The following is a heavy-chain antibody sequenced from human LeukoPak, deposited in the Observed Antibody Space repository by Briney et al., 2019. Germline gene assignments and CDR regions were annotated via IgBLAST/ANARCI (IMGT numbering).Heavy chain of an antibody. Sequence: KSSETLSLTCTVSGGSISSGDYYWSWLRQPPGKGLEWIGYIYYSGSTYYNPSLKSRVTISVDTSKNQFSLKLSSVTAADTAVYYCARGSASYFDYWGQGTLVTVSS. V-gene: IGHV4-30-4*01. J-gene: IGHJ4*02. CDR1: GGSISSGDYY. CDR2: IYYSGST. CDR3: ARGSASYFDY.